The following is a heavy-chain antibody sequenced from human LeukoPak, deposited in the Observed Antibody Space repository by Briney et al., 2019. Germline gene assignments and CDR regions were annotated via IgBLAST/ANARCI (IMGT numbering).Heavy chain of an antibody. V-gene: IGHV4-34*01. CDR2: INHSGST. D-gene: IGHD2-2*01. CDR3: ARHPIVVVPAARVPALDY. J-gene: IGHJ4*02. CDR1: GGSISSYY. Sequence: KPSETLSLTCTVSGGSISSYYWSWIRQPPGKGLEWIGEINHSGSTNYNPSLKSRVTISVDTSKNQFSLKLSSVTAADTAVYYCARHPIVVVPAARVPALDYWGQGTLVTVSS.